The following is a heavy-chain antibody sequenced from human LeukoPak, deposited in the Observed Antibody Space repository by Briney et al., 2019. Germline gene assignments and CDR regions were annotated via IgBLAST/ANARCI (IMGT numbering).Heavy chain of an antibody. V-gene: IGHV4-4*02. CDR3: AREPLFLEGGVWN. CDR2: IYHSGST. CDR1: GGSIRSSNW. D-gene: IGHD3-3*01. J-gene: IGHJ4*02. Sequence: PSGTLSLTCAVSGGSIRSSNWWSWVRQPPGKGLEWIGEIYHSGSTNYNPSLKSRVTISVDKSKNQFSLKLSSVTAADTAVYYWAREPLFLEGGVWNGGQGTLVTVSS.